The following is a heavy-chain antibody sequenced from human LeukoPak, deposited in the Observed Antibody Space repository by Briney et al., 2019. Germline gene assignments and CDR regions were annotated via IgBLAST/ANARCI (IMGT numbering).Heavy chain of an antibody. CDR2: ISAYNGNT. V-gene: IGHV1-18*01. CDR1: GYTFTSYG. D-gene: IGHD2-15*01. J-gene: IGHJ6*02. CDR3: ARVFHCSGGSCYPPYYYYYGMDV. Sequence: ASVKVSCKASGYTFTSYGISWVRQAPGQGLEWMGWISAYNGNTNYAQKLQGRVTMTTDTSTSTAYMELRSLRSDDTAVYYCARVFHCSGGSCYPPYYYYYGMDVWGQGTTVTVSS.